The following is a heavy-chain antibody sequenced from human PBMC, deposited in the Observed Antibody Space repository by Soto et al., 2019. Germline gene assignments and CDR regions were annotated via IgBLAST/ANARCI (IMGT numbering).Heavy chain of an antibody. V-gene: IGHV5-51*01. CDR3: ATSGVPGAIPYYSGMDV. Sequence: GASLKISCKGSGYRFTSYWIGWVRQMPGKGLEWMGIIYPGDSDTRYSPSFQGQVTISAATSISTSYLQWGSLKASDPAMYYCATSGVPGAIPYYSGMDVWGQGTTVTISS. CDR1: GYRFTSYW. J-gene: IGHJ6*02. CDR2: IYPGDSDT. D-gene: IGHD3-3*01.